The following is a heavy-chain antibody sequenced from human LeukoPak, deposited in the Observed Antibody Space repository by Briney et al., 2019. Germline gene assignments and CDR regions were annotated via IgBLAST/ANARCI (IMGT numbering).Heavy chain of an antibody. J-gene: IGHJ4*02. D-gene: IGHD1-1*01. CDR2: INPSGGST. CDR3: ARAVWNDPLDY. CDR1: GYTFTSYY. Sequence: ASVKVSCKASGYTFTSYYMHWVRQAPGQGLEWMGIINPSGGSTSYAQKFQGRVTMTRDMSTSTVYMELSSLRSEETAVYYCARAVWNDPLDYWGQGTLVTVSS. V-gene: IGHV1-46*01.